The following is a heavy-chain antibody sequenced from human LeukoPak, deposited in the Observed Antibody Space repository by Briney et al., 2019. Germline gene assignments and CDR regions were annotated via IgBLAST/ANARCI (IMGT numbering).Heavy chain of an antibody. CDR3: ARVWRTLAYGQYYGMDV. Sequence: PGGSLRLSCAASGFTFSSYAFHWVRHSPGKGLDWVAFTSYDGVEQYYVDSVKGRFTISRDNPKNTLYLQMNSLKTEDTAVYYCARVWRTLAYGQYYGMDVWGQGTTVTVSS. CDR1: GFTFSSYA. J-gene: IGHJ6*02. D-gene: IGHD2-21*01. V-gene: IGHV3-30*04. CDR2: TSYDGVEQ.